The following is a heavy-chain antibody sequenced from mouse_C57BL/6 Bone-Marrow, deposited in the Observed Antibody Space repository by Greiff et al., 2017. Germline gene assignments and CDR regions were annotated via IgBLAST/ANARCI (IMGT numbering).Heavy chain of an antibody. J-gene: IGHJ2*01. CDR1: GFNIKDDY. Sequence: VQLQQSGAELVRPGASVKLSCTASGFNIKDDYMHWVKQRPEQGLEWIGWIDPENGDTEYATKFQGKATITADTTSNTAYLQLRSLTSEDTAVYYFTHYYYGSYYCDYWGQGTTLSVSS. D-gene: IGHD1-1*01. V-gene: IGHV14-4*01. CDR3: THYYYGSYYCDY. CDR2: IDPENGDT.